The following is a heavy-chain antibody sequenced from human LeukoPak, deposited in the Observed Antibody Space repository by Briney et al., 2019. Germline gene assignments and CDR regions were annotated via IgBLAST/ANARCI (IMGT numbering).Heavy chain of an antibody. CDR2: ISYDGSNK. D-gene: IGHD2-2*01. CDR3: ARAGSTSYGMDV. V-gene: IGHV3-30-3*01. Sequence: TGGSLRLSCAASGFTFSSYAMHWVRQAPGKGLEWVAVISYDGSNKYYADSVKGRFTISRDNSKNTLYLQMNSLRAEDTAVYFCARAGSTSYGMDVWGQGTTVTVSS. CDR1: GFTFSSYA. J-gene: IGHJ6*02.